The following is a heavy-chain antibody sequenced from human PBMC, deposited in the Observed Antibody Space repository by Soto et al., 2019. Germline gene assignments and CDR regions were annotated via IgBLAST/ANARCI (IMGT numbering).Heavy chain of an antibody. V-gene: IGHV4-39*01. CDR2: IYYTGSA. CDR1: NGSISSRSHY. CDR3: ARHFYYGSSGYGFDP. D-gene: IGHD3-22*01. Sequence: SETLSLTCSVSNGSISSRSHYWGWIRQSPGKGLEWIGSIYYTGSAYYNPSLRSRVAISVDTSKNQFSLKLNSVTATDTAVYYCARHFYYGSSGYGFDPWGQGTLVTVSS. J-gene: IGHJ5*02.